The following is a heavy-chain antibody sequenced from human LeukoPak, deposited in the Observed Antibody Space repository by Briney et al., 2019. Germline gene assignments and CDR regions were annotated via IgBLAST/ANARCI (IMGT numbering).Heavy chain of an antibody. D-gene: IGHD6-19*01. CDR3: ARAYEYSSAWYRFDY. CDR2: ISYDGSNK. CDR1: GFTFSSYG. Sequence: GGSLRLSCAASGFTFSSYGMHWVRQAPGKGLEWVAVISYDGSNKYYADSVKGRFTISRDNAKNSLYLQMNSLRAEDTAVYYCARAYEYSSAWYRFDYWGQGTLVTVSS. J-gene: IGHJ4*02. V-gene: IGHV3-30*03.